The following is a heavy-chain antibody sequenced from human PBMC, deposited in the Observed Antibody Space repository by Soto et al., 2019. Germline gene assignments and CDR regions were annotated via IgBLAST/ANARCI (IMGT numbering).Heavy chain of an antibody. J-gene: IGHJ6*02. CDR1: GFTFSSYG. CDR2: IWYDGSNK. Sequence: PGGSLRLSCAASGFTFSSYGMHWVRQAPGKGLEWVAVIWYDGSNKYYADSVKGRFTISRDNSKNTLYLQMNSLRAEDTAVYYCARAPSLIVLVPAAMNYYYYGMDVWGQGTTVTVSS. D-gene: IGHD2-2*01. CDR3: ARAPSLIVLVPAAMNYYYYGMDV. V-gene: IGHV3-33*01.